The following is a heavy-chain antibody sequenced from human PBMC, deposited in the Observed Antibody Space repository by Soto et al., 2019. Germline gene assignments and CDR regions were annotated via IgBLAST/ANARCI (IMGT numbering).Heavy chain of an antibody. J-gene: IGHJ5*02. V-gene: IGHV4-34*01. Sequence: SETLSLTCAVSGYSISSGYYWSWGRQPPGKGLEWVGEINHSGSTNYNPSLKSRVTISVDTSKNQFSLKLSSVTAADTAVYYCARVTLRYYYDSSGYYSTNWFDPWGQGTLVTVSS. CDR2: INHSGST. CDR1: GYSISSGYY. CDR3: ARVTLRYYYDSSGYYSTNWFDP. D-gene: IGHD3-22*01.